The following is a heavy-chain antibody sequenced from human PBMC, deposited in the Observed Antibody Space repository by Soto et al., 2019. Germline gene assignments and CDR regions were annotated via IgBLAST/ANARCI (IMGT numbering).Heavy chain of an antibody. CDR2: IYHSGST. CDR1: GGSISSSNW. V-gene: IGHV4-4*02. Sequence: PSETLSLTCAVSGGSISSSNWWSWVRQPPGKGLEWIGEIYHSGSTNYNPSLKSRVTISVDKSKNQFSLKLSSATAADSAVYYCARDVRFCFSTSCKGAFDIWGQGTMVTVSS. CDR3: ARDVRFCFSTSCKGAFDI. D-gene: IGHD2-2*01. J-gene: IGHJ3*02.